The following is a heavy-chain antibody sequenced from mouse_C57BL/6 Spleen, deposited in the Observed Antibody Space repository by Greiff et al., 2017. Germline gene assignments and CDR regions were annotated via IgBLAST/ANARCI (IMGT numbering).Heavy chain of an antibody. J-gene: IGHJ4*01. D-gene: IGHD1-1*01. V-gene: IGHV3-6*01. Sequence: EVQLQQSGPGLVKPSQSLSLTCSVTGYSITSGYYWNWIRQFPGNKLEWMGYISYDGSNNYNPSLKNRISITRDTSKNQFFLKLNSVTTEDTATYYCARNWITTWAMDYWGQGTSVTVSS. CDR3: ARNWITTWAMDY. CDR1: GYSITSGYY. CDR2: ISYDGSN.